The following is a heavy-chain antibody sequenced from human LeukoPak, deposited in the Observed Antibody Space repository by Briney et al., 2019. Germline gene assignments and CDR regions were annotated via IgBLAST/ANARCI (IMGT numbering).Heavy chain of an antibody. CDR1: GFTFSSYG. CDR2: IRIDGSNK. D-gene: IGHD2-21*02. CDR3: AKGNCGGDCYTYYYFYMDV. V-gene: IGHV3-30*02. J-gene: IGHJ6*03. Sequence: TGGSLRLSCAASGFTFSSYGMHWVRQAPGKGLEWVAFIRIDGSNKYYADSVKGRFTISRDNSKLYLQMNGLRAEDTAVYYCAKGNCGGDCYTYYYFYMDVWGKGTTVTVSS.